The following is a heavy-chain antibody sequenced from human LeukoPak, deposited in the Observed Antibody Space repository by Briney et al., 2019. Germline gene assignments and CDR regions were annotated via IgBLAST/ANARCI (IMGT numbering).Heavy chain of an antibody. Sequence: SVKVSCKASGGTFSSYAISWVRQAPGQGLEWMGRIIPILGIANYAQKFQGRVTITADKSTSTAYMELSSLRSEDTAVYYCARKRGYYGSGSYYKDYFDYWGQGTLVTVSS. J-gene: IGHJ4*02. CDR1: GGTFSSYA. CDR2: IIPILGIA. V-gene: IGHV1-69*04. D-gene: IGHD3-10*01. CDR3: ARKRGYYGSGSYYKDYFDY.